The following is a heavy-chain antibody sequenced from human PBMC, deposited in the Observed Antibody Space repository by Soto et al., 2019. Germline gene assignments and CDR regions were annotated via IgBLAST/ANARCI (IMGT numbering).Heavy chain of an antibody. J-gene: IGHJ6*02. D-gene: IGHD5-18*01. V-gene: IGHV1-69*12. CDR2: IIPIFGTA. CDR1: GGTFSSYA. Sequence: QVQLVQSGAEVKKPGSSVKVSCKASGGTFSSYAISWVRQAPGQGLEWLGGIIPIFGTANYAQKFQGRVTITADESTSTAYVELSSLGSEDKGVYYCARVMSPSPDTAMVTRYYCYGMDVCGQGPTVTVSS. CDR3: ARVMSPSPDTAMVTRYYCYGMDV.